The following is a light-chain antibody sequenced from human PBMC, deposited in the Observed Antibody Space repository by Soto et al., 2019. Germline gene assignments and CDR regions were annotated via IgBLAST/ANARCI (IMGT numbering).Light chain of an antibody. CDR1: QDVSNS. CDR3: QQYDYLPYT. J-gene: IGKJ2*01. V-gene: IGKV1-33*01. CDR2: DAS. Sequence: DIQMTQSPSSLSASVGDRVTITCQASQDVSNSLNWYQHNPGKAPKLLIFDASTLETGVPSRFSGGGSGTAFTLTISRLQPEDLGTYYCQQYDYLPYTSGQGTKVEIK.